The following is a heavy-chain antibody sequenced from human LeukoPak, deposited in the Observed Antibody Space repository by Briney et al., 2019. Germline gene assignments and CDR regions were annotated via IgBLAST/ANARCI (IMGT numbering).Heavy chain of an antibody. CDR2: ISSSSSYT. CDR3: ARTSVLLWFGEVPQIDAFDI. CDR1: GFTFSDYY. D-gene: IGHD3-10*01. V-gene: IGHV3-11*06. Sequence: GGSLRLSCAASGFTFSDYYMSWIRQAPGKGLEWVSYISSSSSYTNYADSVKGRFTISRDNAKNSLYLQMNSLRAEDTAAYYCARTSVLLWFGEVPQIDAFDIWGQGTMVTVSS. J-gene: IGHJ3*02.